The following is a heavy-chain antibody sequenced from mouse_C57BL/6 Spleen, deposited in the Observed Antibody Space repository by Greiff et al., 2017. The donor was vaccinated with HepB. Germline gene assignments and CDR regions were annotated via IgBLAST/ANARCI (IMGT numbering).Heavy chain of an antibody. CDR2: INPGSGGT. V-gene: IGHV1-54*01. CDR1: GYAFTNYL. D-gene: IGHD2-4*01. Sequence: LQESGAELVRPGTSVKVSCKASGYAFTNYLIEWVKQRPGQGLKWIGVINPGSGGTNYNEKFKGKATLTADKSSSTAYMQLSSLTSEDSAVYFCARNYYDYDDWFAYWGQGTLVTVSA. J-gene: IGHJ3*01. CDR3: ARNYYDYDDWFAY.